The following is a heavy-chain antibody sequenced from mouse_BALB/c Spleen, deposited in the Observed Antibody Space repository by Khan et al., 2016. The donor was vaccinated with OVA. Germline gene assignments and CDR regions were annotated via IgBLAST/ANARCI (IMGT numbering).Heavy chain of an antibody. CDR1: GFTFSTYG. Sequence: EVQLVESGGDLVKPGGSLKLSCAASGFTFSTYGMSWVRQTPDKRLEWVATVSTGGGYTYYPDSVKGRFTLSSDNAKTTLYLQMSGLKSEDTAMFYCTRLAYYYDSEGFAYWGQGTLVTVSA. J-gene: IGHJ3*01. CDR2: VSTGGGYT. D-gene: IGHD1-1*01. V-gene: IGHV5-6*01. CDR3: TRLAYYYDSEGFAY.